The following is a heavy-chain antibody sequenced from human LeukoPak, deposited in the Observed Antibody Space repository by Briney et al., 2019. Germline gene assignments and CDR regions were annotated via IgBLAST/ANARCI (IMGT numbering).Heavy chain of an antibody. CDR2: IKQDGSEK. Sequence: GGSLRLSCAGSGFTFSGSWMSWVRQTPGKGLEWVANIKQDGSEKYYVDSVKGRFTISRDNAKNSLYLQMNSLRAEDTAVYYCARQKGSNWPCDYWGQGTLVNVSS. D-gene: IGHD6-13*01. J-gene: IGHJ4*02. V-gene: IGHV3-7*01. CDR3: ARQKGSNWPCDY. CDR1: GFTFSGSW.